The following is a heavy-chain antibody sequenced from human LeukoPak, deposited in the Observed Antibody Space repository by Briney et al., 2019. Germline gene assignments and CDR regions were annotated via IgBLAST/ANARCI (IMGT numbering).Heavy chain of an antibody. V-gene: IGHV3-64D*09. CDR3: VITSATGPLDY. CDR2: ISGNGGNT. J-gene: IGHJ4*02. Sequence: TGGSLRLSCSASGFTFSSYAMHWVRQAPGKGLEYVSAISGNGGNTYYADSLKGRFTISRDNSKNTLCLQMSSLRVEDTAVYYCVITSATGPLDYWGQGTLVTVSS. D-gene: IGHD6-6*01. CDR1: GFTFSSYA.